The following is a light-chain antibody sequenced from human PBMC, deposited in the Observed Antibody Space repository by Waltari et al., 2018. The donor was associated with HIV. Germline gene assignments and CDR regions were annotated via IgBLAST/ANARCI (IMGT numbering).Light chain of an antibody. CDR3: QQRSSWIS. Sequence: DIVLTQSPATLSLSPGETATLSCRASQDISSYLAWYQQKPGQAPRLIIYDTSNRAAGIPARFTGSGSGTDFTLTISSLEAEDFAVYSCQQRSSWISFGQGTRLEIK. CDR2: DTS. CDR1: QDISSY. V-gene: IGKV3D-11*01. J-gene: IGKJ5*01.